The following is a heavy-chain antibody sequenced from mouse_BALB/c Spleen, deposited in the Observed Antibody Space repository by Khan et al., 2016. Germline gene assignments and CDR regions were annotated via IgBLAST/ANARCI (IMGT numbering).Heavy chain of an antibody. CDR1: GDSITSGY. Sequence: EVQLQESGPSLVKPSQALSLTCSVTGDSITSGYWNWIRKFPGIKLEYMGYITYSGSTYYNPSLKRRISITRDTSKNQYFLQLISVTPEDSATYPGASSRGSSYVRGMDDWGQGTSVNVSS. V-gene: IGHV3-8*02. J-gene: IGHJ4*01. CDR3: ASSRGSSYVRGMDD. D-gene: IGHD1-1*01. CDR2: ITYSGST.